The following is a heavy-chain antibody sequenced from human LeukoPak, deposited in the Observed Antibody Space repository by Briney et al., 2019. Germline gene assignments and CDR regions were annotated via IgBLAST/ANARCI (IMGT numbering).Heavy chain of an antibody. Sequence: GGTLRLSCAASGFTFSSYGMSWVRQAPGKGLVWVSRINSDGSSTSYADSVKGRFTISRDNAKNSLHLQMNRLRAEDTAVYYCAKVTYGSGTYGAFDSWGQGTLVTVSS. CDR2: INSDGSST. D-gene: IGHD3-10*01. J-gene: IGHJ4*02. CDR1: GFTFSSYG. V-gene: IGHV3-74*01. CDR3: AKVTYGSGTYGAFDS.